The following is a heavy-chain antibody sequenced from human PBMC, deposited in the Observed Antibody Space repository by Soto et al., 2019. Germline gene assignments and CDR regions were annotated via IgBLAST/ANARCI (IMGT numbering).Heavy chain of an antibody. D-gene: IGHD2-15*01. CDR1: GYTLTSYD. CDR3: AKVSGGSSSVRSKAYYYYGMDV. J-gene: IGHJ6*02. CDR2: MNPNSGNT. Sequence: GASVKVSCKASGYTLTSYDINWVRQATGQGLEWMGWMNPNSGNTGYAQKFQGRVTMTRNTSISTAYMELNSLRAEDTAVYYCAKVSGGSSSVRSKAYYYYGMDVWGQGTTVTVSS. V-gene: IGHV1-8*01.